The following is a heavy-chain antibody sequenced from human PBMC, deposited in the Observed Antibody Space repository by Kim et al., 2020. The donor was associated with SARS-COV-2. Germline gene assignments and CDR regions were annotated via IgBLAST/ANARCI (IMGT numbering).Heavy chain of an antibody. V-gene: IGHV4-34*01. Sequence: SETLSLTCAVYGGSFSGYYWSWIRQPPGKGLGWIGEINHSRSTNYNPSLKSRVTISVDTSKNQFSLKLSSVTAADTAVYYCARGGPLCFGEEILYYYAMEVWGQGSTVTVYS. J-gene: IGHJ6*01. CDR1: GGSFSGYY. CDR2: INHSRST. D-gene: IGHD3-10*01. CDR3: ARGGPLCFGEEILYYYAMEV.